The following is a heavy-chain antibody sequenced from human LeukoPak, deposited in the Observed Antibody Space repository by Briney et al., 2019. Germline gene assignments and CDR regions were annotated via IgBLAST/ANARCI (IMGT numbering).Heavy chain of an antibody. CDR1: GYTFTGYY. J-gene: IGHJ4*02. Sequence: ASVKVSCKASGYTFTGYYIHWVRQAPEQGLEWMGRINPKTGGTDDAQDFQGRVTMTRDTSINTVYMELSSLRSDDTAVYYCSRDLASTPHWEFDYWGQGTPVTVSP. CDR3: SRDLASTPHWEFDY. CDR2: INPKTGGT. D-gene: IGHD7-27*01. V-gene: IGHV1-2*06.